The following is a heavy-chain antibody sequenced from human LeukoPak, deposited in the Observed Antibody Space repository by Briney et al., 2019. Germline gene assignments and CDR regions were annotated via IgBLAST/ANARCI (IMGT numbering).Heavy chain of an antibody. CDR2: IKQDGSQQ. V-gene: IGHV3-7*01. Sequence: GVLRLSCATSGFTFTRYWMSLIRQAPGKGLEWVANIKQDGSQQYYLDSVEGRFTISRDNAKNSLYLQMNNLRAEDTAVYYCSNGIYSSSYWGQGTLVTVSS. CDR3: SNGIYSSSY. J-gene: IGHJ4*02. D-gene: IGHD6-6*01. CDR1: GFTFTRYW.